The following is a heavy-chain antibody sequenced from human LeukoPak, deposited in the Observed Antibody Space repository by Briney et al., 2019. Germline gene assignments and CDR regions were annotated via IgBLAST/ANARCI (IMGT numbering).Heavy chain of an antibody. J-gene: IGHJ6*02. CDR3: ARDGFWSDYYYYGMDV. CDR2: ISWNSGSI. D-gene: IGHD3-3*01. CDR1: GFTFDDYA. Sequence: PGRSLRLSCAASGFTFDDYAMHWVRQAPGKGLEWVSGISWNSGSIGYADSVKGRFTISRDNAKNSLYLQMNSLRAEDTAVYYCARDGFWSDYYYYGMDVWGQGTTVTVSS. V-gene: IGHV3-9*01.